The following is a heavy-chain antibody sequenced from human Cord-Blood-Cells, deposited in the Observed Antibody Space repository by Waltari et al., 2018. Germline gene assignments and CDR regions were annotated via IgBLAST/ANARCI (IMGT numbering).Heavy chain of an antibody. J-gene: IGHJ3*02. D-gene: IGHD3-3*01. Sequence: QITLKESGPTLVKPTQTLTLTCTFSGFSLSTSGVGVGWIRQPPGKALEWLALIYWADDKRYSPSLKSRLTITKDTSKNQVVLTMTNMDPVDTATYYCAHRPPNYDFWSGYYDAFDIWGQGTMVTVSS. CDR1: GFSLSTSGVG. CDR3: AHRPPNYDFWSGYYDAFDI. CDR2: IYWADDK. V-gene: IGHV2-5*02.